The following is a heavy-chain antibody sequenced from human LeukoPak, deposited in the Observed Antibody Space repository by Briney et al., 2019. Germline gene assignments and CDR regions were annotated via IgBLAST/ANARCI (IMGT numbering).Heavy chain of an antibody. V-gene: IGHV3-64D*06. D-gene: IGHD5-12*01. CDR2: ISSDGVST. CDR3: VKDQYRGYDSPFYY. CDR1: GFSFRNYA. Sequence: GGSLRLSCSTSGFSFRNYAMHWVRQAPGKGLQYVSAISSDGVSTYYADSVKGRFTISRDNSKNTLYLQMSSLRAEDTAVYYCVKDQYRGYDSPFYYWGQGTLVTVSS. J-gene: IGHJ4*02.